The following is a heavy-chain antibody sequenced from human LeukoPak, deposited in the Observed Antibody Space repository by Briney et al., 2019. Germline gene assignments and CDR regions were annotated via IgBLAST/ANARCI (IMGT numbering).Heavy chain of an antibody. J-gene: IGHJ4*02. D-gene: IGHD3-22*01. Sequence: SETLSLTCTVSGGSISSYYWSWIRQPPGKGLEWIGYIYYSGSTNYNPSLKSRVTISVDTSKNQFSLKLSSVTAADTAVYYCAKDFEARVYYSPYYFDYWGQGTLVTVSS. V-gene: IGHV4-59*01. CDR2: IYYSGST. CDR3: AKDFEARVYYSPYYFDY. CDR1: GGSISSYY.